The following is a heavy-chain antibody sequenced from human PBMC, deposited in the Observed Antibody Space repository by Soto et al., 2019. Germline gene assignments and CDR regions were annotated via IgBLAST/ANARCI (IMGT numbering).Heavy chain of an antibody. Sequence: PSETLSLTCAVYGGSFSGYYWSWIRQPPGKGLEWIGEINHSGSTNYNPSLKSRVTISVDTSKNQFSLKLSSVTAADTAVYYCARGPDRFRRYYYDSSGYFGYWGQGTLVTVSS. D-gene: IGHD3-22*01. CDR2: INHSGST. CDR3: ARGPDRFRRYYYDSSGYFGY. J-gene: IGHJ4*02. V-gene: IGHV4-34*01. CDR1: GGSFSGYY.